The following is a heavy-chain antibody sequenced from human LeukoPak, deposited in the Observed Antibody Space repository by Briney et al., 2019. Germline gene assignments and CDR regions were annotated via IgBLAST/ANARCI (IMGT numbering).Heavy chain of an antibody. J-gene: IGHJ6*02. V-gene: IGHV1-69*13. CDR1: GGTFSSYA. D-gene: IGHD2-15*01. CDR3: AKLGCSGGSCYYYGMDV. Sequence: GASVKVSCKASGGTFSSYAISWVRQAPGQGLEWMGGIIPIFGTANYAQKFQGRVTITADESTSTAYMELSSLRSEETAVYYCAKLGCSGGSCYYYGMDVWGQGTTVTVSS. CDR2: IIPIFGTA.